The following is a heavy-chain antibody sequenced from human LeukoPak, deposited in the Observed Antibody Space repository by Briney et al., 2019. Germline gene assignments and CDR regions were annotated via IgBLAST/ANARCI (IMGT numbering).Heavy chain of an antibody. CDR2: IYYSGST. V-gene: IGHV4-59*08. J-gene: IGHJ4*02. CDR3: ARHIREHFDWSLDY. D-gene: IGHD3-9*01. Sequence: SETLSLTCAVSGGSISGYYWRWIRQPPGKGLEGVGSIYYSGSTNYNPSLKNRVTISVDTSKNQFSLKLSSVTAADTAVYYCARHIREHFDWSLDYWGQGTLVTVSS. CDR1: GGSISGYY.